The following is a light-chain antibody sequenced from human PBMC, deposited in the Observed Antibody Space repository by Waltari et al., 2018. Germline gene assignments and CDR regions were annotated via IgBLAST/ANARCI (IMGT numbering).Light chain of an antibody. V-gene: IGKV1-12*01. Sequence: DIQMTQSPSFVSASVRDRVTITCRASQGVGRWLAWYQQKPGKAPELLIYATSSLQSGGPSRFSGSGSGTDFILTISSLQPEDFASYYCQQSFSTPFTFGPGTKVDIK. CDR1: QGVGRW. CDR3: QQSFSTPFT. J-gene: IGKJ3*01. CDR2: ATS.